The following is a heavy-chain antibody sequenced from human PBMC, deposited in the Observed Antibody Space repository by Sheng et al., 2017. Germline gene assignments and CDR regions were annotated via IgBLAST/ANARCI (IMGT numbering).Heavy chain of an antibody. CDR1: GFTFSTYG. CDR3: ARDVWGSGTKYLDY. D-gene: IGHD3-10*01. CDR2: VWNDGSQK. Sequence: QVQLVESGGGVVQPGRSLRLSCAPSGFTFSTYGIHWVRQAPGKGLEWVAVVWNDGSQKYYSDSVKGRFTISRDNSRNTLYMQMNSLRAEDTAVYYCARDVWGSGTKYLDYWGQGTLV. J-gene: IGHJ4*02. V-gene: IGHV3-33*01.